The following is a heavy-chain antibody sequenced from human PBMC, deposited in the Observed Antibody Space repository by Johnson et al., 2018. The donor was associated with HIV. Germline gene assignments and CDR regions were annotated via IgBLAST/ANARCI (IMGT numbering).Heavy chain of an antibody. Sequence: VQLVESGGGVVQPGRSLRLSCAASGFTFDDYGMSWVRQAPGKGLEWVANIKQGGSEKYYVDSVKGRFTISRDNAKNSLYLQMNSLRAEDTAVYYCARDPDVTPGAFDIWGQGTMVTVSS. J-gene: IGHJ3*02. CDR1: GFTFDDYG. CDR2: IKQGGSEK. V-gene: IGHV3-7*03. D-gene: IGHD2-15*01. CDR3: ARDPDVTPGAFDI.